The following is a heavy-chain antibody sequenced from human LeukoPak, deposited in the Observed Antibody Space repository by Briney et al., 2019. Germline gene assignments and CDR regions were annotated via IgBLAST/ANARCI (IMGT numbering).Heavy chain of an antibody. CDR3: ARLYGDYDGFFGYYYYYGMDV. V-gene: IGHV3-7*01. Sequence: GGSLRPSWAASGFTFSSYAMSWVRQAPGKGLEWVANIKQDGSEKYYVDSVKGRFTISRDNAKNSLYLQMNSLRAEDTAVYYCARLYGDYDGFFGYYYYYGMDVWGQGTTVTVSS. CDR1: GFTFSSYA. CDR2: IKQDGSEK. D-gene: IGHD4-17*01. J-gene: IGHJ6*02.